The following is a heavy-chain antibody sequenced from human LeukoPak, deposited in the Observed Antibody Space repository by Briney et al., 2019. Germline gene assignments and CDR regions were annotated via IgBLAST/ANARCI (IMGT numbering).Heavy chain of an antibody. J-gene: IGHJ5*02. CDR3: AREGRKNRNYYDSSGASSFDP. D-gene: IGHD3-22*01. CDR2: IYYSGST. CDR1: GGSISSYY. Sequence: PSETLSLTCTVSGGSISSYYWSWIRQPAGKGLEWIGYIYYSGSTNYNPSLKSRVTISVDTSKNQFSLKLSSVTAADTAVYYCAREGRKNRNYYDSSGASSFDPWGQGTLVTVSS. V-gene: IGHV4-59*01.